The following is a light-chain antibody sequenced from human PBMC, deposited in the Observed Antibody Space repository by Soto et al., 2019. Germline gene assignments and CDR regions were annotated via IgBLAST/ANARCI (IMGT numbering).Light chain of an antibody. CDR1: SANIGSNY. J-gene: IGLJ2*01. CDR3: AAWDDTVNGLV. V-gene: IGLV1-47*01. CDR2: RAD. Sequence: QSVLTQSPSASGTPGQRVTISCSGSSANIGSNYVYWYQQFPGTAPRLLIYRADQRPSGGPDRFSGSKSGTSASLAISGLRSEDEAAYYCAAWDDTVNGLVFGGGTKLTVL.